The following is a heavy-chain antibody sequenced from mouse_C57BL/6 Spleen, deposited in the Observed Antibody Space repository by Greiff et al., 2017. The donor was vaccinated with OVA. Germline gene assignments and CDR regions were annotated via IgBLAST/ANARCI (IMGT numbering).Heavy chain of an antibody. Sequence: QVQLQQPGAELVKPGASVKLSCKASGYTFTSYWMQWVKQRPGQGLEWIGEIDPSDSYTNYNQKFKGKATLTVDTSSSTAYMQLSSLTSEDSAVYYCARRVTTVADYWGQGTTLTVSS. CDR1: GYTFTSYW. D-gene: IGHD1-1*01. V-gene: IGHV1-50*01. J-gene: IGHJ2*01. CDR2: IDPSDSYT. CDR3: ARRVTTVADY.